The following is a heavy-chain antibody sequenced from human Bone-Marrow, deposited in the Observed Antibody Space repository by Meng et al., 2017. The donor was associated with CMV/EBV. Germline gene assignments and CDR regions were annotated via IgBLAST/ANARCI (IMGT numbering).Heavy chain of an antibody. Sequence: CAVSGGYISSSNGWSWVRQPPGKGLEWIGEIYHSGSTNYNPYLKSRVTISVDKSKNQFSLKLSSGTAADTAVYYCARDRKGARNWFDPWGQGTLVTVSS. CDR1: GGYISSSNG. V-gene: IGHV4-4*02. J-gene: IGHJ5*02. D-gene: IGHD5-12*01. CDR2: IYHSGST. CDR3: ARDRKGARNWFDP.